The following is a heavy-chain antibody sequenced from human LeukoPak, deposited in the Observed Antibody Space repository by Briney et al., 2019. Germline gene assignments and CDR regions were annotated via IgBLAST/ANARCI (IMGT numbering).Heavy chain of an antibody. V-gene: IGHV3-7*01. CDR2: VNHDGTER. CDR3: ARKRAGATVFDF. J-gene: IGHJ4*02. CDR1: GFTFSRYW. Sequence: GGSLRLSCVASGFTFSRYWMSWVRQAPGAGLEWVANVNHDGTERYYVDSVKGRFTISRDNAQNLVYLQMTSLRAEDTALYYCARKRAGATVFDFWGQGTVVTVSS. D-gene: IGHD1-26*01.